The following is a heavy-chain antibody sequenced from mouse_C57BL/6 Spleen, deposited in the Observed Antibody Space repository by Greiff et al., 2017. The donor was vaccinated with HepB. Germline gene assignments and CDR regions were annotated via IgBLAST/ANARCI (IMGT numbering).Heavy chain of an antibody. J-gene: IGHJ3*01. D-gene: IGHD2-2*01. CDR3: ARKDYGYDVGFAY. CDR2: INPNYGTT. V-gene: IGHV1-39*01. CDR1: GYSFTDYN. Sequence: VHVKQSGPELVKPGASVKISCKASGYSFTDYNMNWVKQSNGKSLEWIGVINPNYGTTSYNQKFKGKATLTVDQSSSTAYMQLNILTSEDSAVYYCARKDYGYDVGFAYWGQGTLVTVSA.